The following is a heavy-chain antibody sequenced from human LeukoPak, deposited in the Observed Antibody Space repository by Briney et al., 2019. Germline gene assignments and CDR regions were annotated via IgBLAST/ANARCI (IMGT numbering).Heavy chain of an antibody. V-gene: IGHV3-30*02. CDR2: IRYDGSNK. CDR3: VKDRHSSASPYYYYYYYMDV. Sequence: GGSLRLSCAASGFTFSSYGMHWVRQAPGKGLEWVAFIRYDGSNKYYADSVKGRFTISRDNSKNTLYLQMNSLRAEDTAVFYCVKDRHSSASPYYYYYYYMDVWGKGTTVTVSS. D-gene: IGHD6-6*01. J-gene: IGHJ6*03. CDR1: GFTFSSYG.